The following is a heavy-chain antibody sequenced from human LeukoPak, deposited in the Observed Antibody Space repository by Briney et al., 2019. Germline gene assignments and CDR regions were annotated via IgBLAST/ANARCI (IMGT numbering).Heavy chain of an antibody. Sequence: GGSLRLSCAASGFTFSSYSMNWVRQAPGKGLEWVSSISSSSGYIYYADSVKGRFTISRDNAKNSLYLQMNSLRAEDTAVYYCAREIAARGFDYWGQGTLVTVSS. CDR2: ISSSSGYI. V-gene: IGHV3-21*01. CDR1: GFTFSSYS. CDR3: AREIAARGFDY. D-gene: IGHD6-6*01. J-gene: IGHJ4*02.